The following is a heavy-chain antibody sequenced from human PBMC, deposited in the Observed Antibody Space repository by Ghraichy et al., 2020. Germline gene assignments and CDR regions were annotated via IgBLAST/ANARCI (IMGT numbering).Heavy chain of an antibody. CDR2: IYYSGST. CDR1: GGSISSYY. D-gene: IGHD3-22*01. CDR3: ARGGGHYYDSSGYYN. Sequence: SETLSLTCTVSGGSISSYYWSWIRQPPGKGLDWIGYIYYSGSTNYNPSLKSRVTISVDTSKNQFSLKLSSVTAADTAVYYCARGGGHYYDSSGYYNWGQGTLVTVSS. J-gene: IGHJ4*02. V-gene: IGHV4-59*01.